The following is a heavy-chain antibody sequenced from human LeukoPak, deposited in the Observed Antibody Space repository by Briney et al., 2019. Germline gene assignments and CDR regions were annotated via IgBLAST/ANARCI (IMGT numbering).Heavy chain of an antibody. J-gene: IGHJ6*02. V-gene: IGHV3-33*01. CDR2: IWYDGNNK. CDR3: ARDRGSREDGMDV. Sequence: GGSLRLSGAASGFTFSSYGMHWVRQAPGKGLEWVAVIWYDGNNKYYADFVKGRFTISRDNSKNTLYLQLNSLRAEDTAVYNCARDRGSREDGMDVWGQGTTVTVSS. CDR1: GFTFSSYG. D-gene: IGHD1-26*01.